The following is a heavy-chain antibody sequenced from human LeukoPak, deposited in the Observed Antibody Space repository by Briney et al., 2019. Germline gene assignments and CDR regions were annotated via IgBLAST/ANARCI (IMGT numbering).Heavy chain of an antibody. CDR2: ITPSGST. Sequence: SETLSLTCVVYGGSFSGYFWSWIRQPPGKGLKWIGEITPSGSTNYSPSLKSRVSISIDTSKEKLSLRLTSVTAADSAVYYCASSFYYDSRDYWGQGTLVTVSS. CDR1: GGSFSGYF. V-gene: IGHV4-34*01. J-gene: IGHJ4*02. CDR3: ASSFYYDSRDY. D-gene: IGHD3-22*01.